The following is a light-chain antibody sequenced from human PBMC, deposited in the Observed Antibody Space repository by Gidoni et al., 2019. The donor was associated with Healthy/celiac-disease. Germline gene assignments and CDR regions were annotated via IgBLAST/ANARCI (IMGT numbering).Light chain of an antibody. CDR2: GNK. CDR1: SSNIGAGYD. Sequence: QSVLTQPPSVSGAPGQRVTIACSGSSSNIGAGYDVHWYQQLPGTAPKPLIYGNKNRPSGVPDRFSGSKSATSASLAITGLQAEDEAVYHCQSYDSTLSGSVFGGGTKLTVL. J-gene: IGLJ3*02. CDR3: QSYDSTLSGSV. V-gene: IGLV1-40*01.